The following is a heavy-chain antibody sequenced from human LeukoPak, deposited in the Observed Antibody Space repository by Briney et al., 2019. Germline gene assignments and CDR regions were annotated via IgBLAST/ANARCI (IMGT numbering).Heavy chain of an antibody. V-gene: IGHV4-59*01. CDR1: GGSISSYY. D-gene: IGHD2-15*01. Sequence: PSETLSLTCTVSGGSISSYYWSWIRQPPGKGLEWIGYIYYSGSTNYNPSLKSRVTISVDTSKNQFSLKLSSVTAADTAVYYCARGGDIVVVVAATLTYLYNWFDPWGQGTLVTVSS. J-gene: IGHJ5*02. CDR3: ARGGDIVVVVAATLTYLYNWFDP. CDR2: IYYSGST.